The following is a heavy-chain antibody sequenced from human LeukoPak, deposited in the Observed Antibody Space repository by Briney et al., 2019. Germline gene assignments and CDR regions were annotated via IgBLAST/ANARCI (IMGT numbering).Heavy chain of an antibody. V-gene: IGHV3-33*08. CDR1: GFPFSSYG. D-gene: IGHD6-13*01. Sequence: GGSLRLSCSASGFPFSSYGMHWVRQAPGKGLEWVAVIWYGGSNRYYADSVKGRFTISRDNSKNTLYLQMNSLRAEDTAVYYCARDRWDSAAAGTYFDYWGQGTLVTVSS. CDR2: IWYGGSNR. CDR3: ARDRWDSAAAGTYFDY. J-gene: IGHJ4*02.